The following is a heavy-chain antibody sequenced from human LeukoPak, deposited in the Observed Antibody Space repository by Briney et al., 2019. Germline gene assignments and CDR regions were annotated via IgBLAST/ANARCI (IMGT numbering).Heavy chain of an antibody. V-gene: IGHV3-23*01. CDR3: AKSKLGAYYYYYMDV. CDR1: GFTFSSYA. J-gene: IGHJ6*03. D-gene: IGHD7-27*01. CDR2: ISGSGGST. Sequence: GGSLRLSCAASGFTFSSYAMSWVRQAPGKGLEWVSAISGSGGSTYYADSVKGRFTISRDNSKNTLYLQMNSLRAEDTAVYYCAKSKLGAYYYYYMDVWGKGTTVTASS.